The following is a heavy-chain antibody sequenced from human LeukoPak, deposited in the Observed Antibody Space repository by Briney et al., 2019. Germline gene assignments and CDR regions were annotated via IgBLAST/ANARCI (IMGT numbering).Heavy chain of an antibody. Sequence: GGSLRLSCAASGITYGNYWMHWVRQAPGKGLVWISRINSDGGGEIYADSVKGRFTVSRDNAKNTLYLQMNSLRAEDTAVYYCARDVPHNWFDTCGQGTLVTVS. CDR2: INSDGGGE. CDR1: GITYGNYW. J-gene: IGHJ5*02. CDR3: ARDVPHNWFDT. V-gene: IGHV3-74*01.